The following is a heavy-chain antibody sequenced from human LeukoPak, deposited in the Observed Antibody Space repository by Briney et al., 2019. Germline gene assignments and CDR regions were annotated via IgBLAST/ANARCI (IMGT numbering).Heavy chain of an antibody. CDR2: IYYSGST. D-gene: IGHD6-13*01. CDR3: ARDSVTAAAGLYYYYYGMDV. J-gene: IGHJ6*02. CDR1: GGSISSYY. V-gene: IGHV4-59*01. Sequence: KPSETLSLTCTVSGGSISSYYWSWIRQPPGKGLEWIGYIYYSGSTNYNPSLKSRVTISVDTSKNQFSLKLSSVTAADTAVYYCARDSVTAAAGLYYYYYGMDVWGQGTTVTVSS.